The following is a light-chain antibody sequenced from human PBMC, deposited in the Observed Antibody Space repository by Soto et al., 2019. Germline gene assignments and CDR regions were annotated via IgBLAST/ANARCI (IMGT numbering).Light chain of an antibody. CDR3: QVWDSSF. Sequence: SYELTQPLSVSVALGQTARITCGGNNIGRKNVHWYQQKPGQAPVLVIYRDNNRPSGIPERFSGSNSGNTATLIISRAQAGDEADYYCQVWDSSFFGGGTKLTVL. CDR1: NIGRKN. J-gene: IGLJ2*01. V-gene: IGLV3-9*01. CDR2: RDN.